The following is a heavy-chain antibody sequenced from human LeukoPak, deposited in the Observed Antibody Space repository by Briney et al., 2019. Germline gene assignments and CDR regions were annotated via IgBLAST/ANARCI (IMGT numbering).Heavy chain of an antibody. CDR2: INHSGST. J-gene: IGHJ6*02. CDR1: GGSSSDYY. Sequence: PSETLSLTCAVYGGSSSDYYWSWIRQPPGKGLEWIGEINHSGSTNYNPSLKSRVTISVDTSKNQFSLKLSSVTAADTAVYYCARGPYYDSSTVFYYYGMDVWGQGTTVTVSS. D-gene: IGHD3-22*01. V-gene: IGHV4-34*01. CDR3: ARGPYYDSSTVFYYYGMDV.